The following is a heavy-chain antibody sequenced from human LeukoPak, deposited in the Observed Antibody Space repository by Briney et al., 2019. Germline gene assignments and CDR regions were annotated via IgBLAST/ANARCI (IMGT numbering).Heavy chain of an antibody. CDR1: GYTFTDYY. D-gene: IGHD2-15*01. CDR3: ARVGIGNKGLFAY. CDR2: IIPIFGTA. Sequence: SVKVSCKASGYTFTDYYMHWVRQALGQGFEWMGGIIPIFGTANYAQKFQGRVTITADKSTSTAYMELSSLRSEDTAVYYCARVGIGNKGLFAYWGQGTLVTVSS. V-gene: IGHV1-69*06. J-gene: IGHJ4*02.